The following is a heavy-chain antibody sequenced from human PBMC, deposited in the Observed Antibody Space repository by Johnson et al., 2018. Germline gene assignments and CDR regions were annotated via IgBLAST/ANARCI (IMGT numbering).Heavy chain of an antibody. V-gene: IGHV3-48*01. Sequence: VQLVQSGGGLVQPGGSLRLSCVASGFTFSSYSLNWVRQAPGKGLEWTSYISSSSSARYNVDSVKGRFTISRDNAKNSLYLQMNSLGVEDTAVYYCARGGPYGAPGFYMDVWGQGTTVTVSS. D-gene: IGHD3-10*01. J-gene: IGHJ6*03. CDR3: ARGGPYGAPGFYMDV. CDR2: ISSSSSAR. CDR1: GFTFSSYS.